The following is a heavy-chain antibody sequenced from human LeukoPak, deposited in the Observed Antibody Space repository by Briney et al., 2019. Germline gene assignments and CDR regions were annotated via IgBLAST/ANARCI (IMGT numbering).Heavy chain of an antibody. CDR2: ISSISSII. J-gene: IGHJ4*02. V-gene: IGHV3-48*01. CDR3: ARPRPGTEAGQPNFDY. CDR1: GFTFSTYS. D-gene: IGHD6-13*01. Sequence: GRSLRLSCAASGFTFSTYSMSWVRQAPGKGLEWVSYISSISSIIYYADSVKGRFTISRDNAKSSLYLQMNSLRAEDTAVYFCARPRPGTEAGQPNFDYWGQGTLVTVSS.